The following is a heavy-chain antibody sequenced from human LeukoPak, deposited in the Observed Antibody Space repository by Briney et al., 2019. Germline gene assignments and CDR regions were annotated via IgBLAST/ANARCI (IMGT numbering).Heavy chain of an antibody. Sequence: GRSLRLSCEASGFTFSDYGMHWVRQAPGKGLEWVAVVSADGSNKQYADSVKGRFTISRDNSKNTLYLQLNSLRSEDTAVYYCARNYGGNSNYWGQGTLVTVSS. CDR2: VSADGSNK. CDR3: ARNYGGNSNY. CDR1: GFTFSDYG. J-gene: IGHJ4*02. V-gene: IGHV3-30*03. D-gene: IGHD4-23*01.